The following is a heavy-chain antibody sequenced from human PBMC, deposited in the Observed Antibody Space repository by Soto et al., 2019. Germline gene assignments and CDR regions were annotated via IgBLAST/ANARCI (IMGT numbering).Heavy chain of an antibody. Sequence: QVKLVASGGGVVQPGRAMRLSCAASGFTFSSHGMHWVRQAPGKGLEWVAVIWYDGSNKYYADSLKGRFTISRDNSKNTLYLQMNSLRAEDTAVYYCARGKGGDSHELEPWGQGTLVTV. V-gene: IGHV3-33*01. CDR2: IWYDGSNK. J-gene: IGHJ5*02. CDR3: ARGKGGDSHELEP. CDR1: GFTFSSHG. D-gene: IGHD2-21*02.